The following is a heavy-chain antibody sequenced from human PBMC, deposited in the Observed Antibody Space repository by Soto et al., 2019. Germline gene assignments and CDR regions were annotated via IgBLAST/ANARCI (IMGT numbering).Heavy chain of an antibody. V-gene: IGHV4-34*01. J-gene: IGHJ3*02. Sequence: SETLSLTCAVYGGSFCGYYWSWIRQPPGKGLEWIGEINHSGSTNYNPSLKSRVTISVDTSKNQFSLKLSSVTAADTAVYYCARGSRGYCSGGSCYSRGLDAFDIWGQGTMVTVSS. D-gene: IGHD2-15*01. CDR1: GGSFCGYY. CDR3: ARGSRGYCSGGSCYSRGLDAFDI. CDR2: INHSGST.